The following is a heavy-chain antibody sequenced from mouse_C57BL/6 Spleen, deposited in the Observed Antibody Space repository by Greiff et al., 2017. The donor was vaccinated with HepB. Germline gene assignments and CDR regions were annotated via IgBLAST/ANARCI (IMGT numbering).Heavy chain of an antibody. D-gene: IGHD6-1*01. J-gene: IGHJ2*01. CDR2: IYPGDGDT. Sequence: VQLQQSGPELVKPGASVKISCKASGYAFSSSWMNWVKQRPGKGLEWIGRIYPGDGDTNYNGKFKGKATLTADKSSSTAYMQLSSLTSEDSAVYFCARSQAAHYFDYWGQGTTLTVSS. CDR1: GYAFSSSW. CDR3: ARSQAAHYFDY. V-gene: IGHV1-82*01.